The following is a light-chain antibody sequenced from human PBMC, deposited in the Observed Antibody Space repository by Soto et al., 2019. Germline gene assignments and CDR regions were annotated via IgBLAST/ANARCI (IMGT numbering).Light chain of an antibody. J-gene: IGLJ7*01. V-gene: IGLV2-14*01. CDR2: GVS. CDR3: SSYTSNTTPFV. Sequence: QSVLTQPASVSGSPGQSITISCTGTSSDVGGYIYVSWYQQHPGKAPKLMIYGVSNRPSGVSNRFSGSKSGNTASLTISGLQAEDEADYYCSSYTSNTTPFVFGTGTQLTVL. CDR1: SSDVGGYIY.